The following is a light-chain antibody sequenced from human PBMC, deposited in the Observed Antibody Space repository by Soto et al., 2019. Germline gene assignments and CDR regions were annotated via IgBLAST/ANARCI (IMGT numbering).Light chain of an antibody. CDR2: GAS. J-gene: IGKJ5*01. Sequence: DVQMTQSPSSLSASVGDRVTITCRARQNIKNCLSWDQQKPGKASRVVIFGASLLQSGVTSTFSDSGSGKDYTLTLSCLHTDDFATYYCLQRHSTPHTCRQGPRL. V-gene: IGKV1-39*01. CDR1: QNIKNC. CDR3: LQRHSTPHT.